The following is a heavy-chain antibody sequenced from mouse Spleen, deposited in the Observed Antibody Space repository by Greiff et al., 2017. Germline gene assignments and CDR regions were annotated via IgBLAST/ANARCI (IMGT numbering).Heavy chain of an antibody. CDR1: GYTFTNYW. CDR2: IYPGSGNT. Sequence: VQLVESGAELVRPGTSVKISCKASGYTFTNYWLGWVKQRPGHGLEWIGDIYPGSGNTYYNEKFKGKATLTADKSSSTAYMQLSSLTSEDSAVYFCARHTWFAYWGQGTLVTVSA. CDR3: ARHTWFAY. J-gene: IGHJ3*01. V-gene: IGHV1-63*01.